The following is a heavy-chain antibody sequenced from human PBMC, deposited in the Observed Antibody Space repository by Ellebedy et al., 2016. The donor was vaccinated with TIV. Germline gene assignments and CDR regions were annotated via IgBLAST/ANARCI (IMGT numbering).Heavy chain of an antibody. J-gene: IGHJ4*02. Sequence: KVSCKGSGYIFPNYWNGWVRQLPGKGFERMGFIYPGDPDPGDSDTRYSPSFRAQVTISADKSINPAYLPWSSLKASDTAMDYCARQGARPLDDWGQGTLDTVSS. CDR2: IYPGDPDPGDSDT. V-gene: IGHV5-51*02. CDR1: GYIFPNYW. CDR3: ARQGARPLDD.